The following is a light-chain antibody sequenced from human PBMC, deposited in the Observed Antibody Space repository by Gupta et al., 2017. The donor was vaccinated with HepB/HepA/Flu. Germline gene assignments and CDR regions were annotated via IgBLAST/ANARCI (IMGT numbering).Light chain of an antibody. V-gene: IGKV3-20*01. J-gene: IGKJ5*01. CDR3: QQYGSSEFT. CDR1: QSVNDY. Sequence: EFVLTQSPDTLSLSPGERATLSCRASQSVNDYLAWYQQKPGQAPRLLIYGASSRATGIPDRFSGSGSGTDFTLTISRLEPEDFAVYYCQQYGSSEFTFGQGTRLEI. CDR2: GAS.